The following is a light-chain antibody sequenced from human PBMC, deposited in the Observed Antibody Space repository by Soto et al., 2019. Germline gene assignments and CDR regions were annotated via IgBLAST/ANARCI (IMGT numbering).Light chain of an antibody. CDR2: EVS. CDR1: TSDVGSYNY. CDR3: SSYTSSTTLV. Sequence: QSVLTQPASVSGSPGQSIAISCTGTTSDVGSYNYVSWYQQHPGKAPKLMIYEVSNWPSGVSTRFSGSKSGNTASLTVSGLQPEDEADYYCSSYTSSTTLVFGTGTKLTVL. V-gene: IGLV2-14*01. J-gene: IGLJ1*01.